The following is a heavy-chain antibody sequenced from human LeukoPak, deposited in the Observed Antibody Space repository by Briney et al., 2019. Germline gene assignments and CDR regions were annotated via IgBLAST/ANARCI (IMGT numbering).Heavy chain of an antibody. CDR3: ATLVVVGLKDDY. CDR1: GYTXTELS. J-gene: IGHJ4*02. Sequence: ASVKVSCKVSGYTXTELSMHWVRQAPGKGLELMGGFDPEDGETIYAQKFQGRVTMTEDTSTDTAYMELSSLRSEDMAVYYCATLVVVGLKDDYWGQGTLVTVSS. CDR2: FDPEDGET. V-gene: IGHV1-24*01. D-gene: IGHD2-15*01.